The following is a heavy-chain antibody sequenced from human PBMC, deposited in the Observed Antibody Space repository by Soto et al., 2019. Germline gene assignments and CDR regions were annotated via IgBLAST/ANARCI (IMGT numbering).Heavy chain of an antibody. D-gene: IGHD1-26*01. Sequence: PSETLSLTCTVSGGSIRNGDYYWGWIRQPPGKGLEWLGYVYYSGTTYSHPSLTSRVSISVDTSENQFCLRLTSVTAADTAVYYCVTVNLVGAAYYFDYWGPGTLVTVSS. J-gene: IGHJ4*02. CDR1: GGSIRNGDYY. V-gene: IGHV4-30-4*01. CDR2: VYYSGTT. CDR3: VTVNLVGAAYYFDY.